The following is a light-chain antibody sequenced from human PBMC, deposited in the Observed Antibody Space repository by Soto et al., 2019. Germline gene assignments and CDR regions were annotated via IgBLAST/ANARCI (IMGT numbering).Light chain of an antibody. Sequence: DIQMTQSPSSLSASVGDRVTITCRASRSIGNSLNWYQQKPGKAPNLLIYDASSLKGGVPSRFSGSGSGTDFTLTITSLQPEDFATFYCQHTYTAPSFSFGPGTKVDIK. CDR3: QHTYTAPSFS. CDR2: DAS. J-gene: IGKJ3*01. V-gene: IGKV1-39*01. CDR1: RSIGNS.